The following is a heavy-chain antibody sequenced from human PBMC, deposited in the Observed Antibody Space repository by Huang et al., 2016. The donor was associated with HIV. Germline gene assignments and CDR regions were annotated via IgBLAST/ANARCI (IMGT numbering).Heavy chain of an antibody. CDR2: IYYSGST. V-gene: IGHV4-39*01. J-gene: IGHJ4*02. CDR3: ARHAIRYDFWSGYFHY. D-gene: IGHD3-3*01. CDR1: GDSISSSGYY. Sequence: QLQLQESGPGLVKPSETLSLTCTVSGDSISSSGYYWGWIRQPPGKGLGWRGSIYYSGSTYNPSLNSRVTISVDTSKNQFSRKLSSVTAADTAVYYCARHAIRYDFWSGYFHYWGQGTLVTVSS.